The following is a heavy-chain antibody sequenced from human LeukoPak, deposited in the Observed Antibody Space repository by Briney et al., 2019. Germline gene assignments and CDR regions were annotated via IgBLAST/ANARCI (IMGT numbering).Heavy chain of an antibody. Sequence: ASPKVSCKPSGYTFTVYYMHWVRQAPGQGLERMGWINPNSGGTKYAQRFQGRVTMSRDTSISTAYMELSRLRSDDTAVYYCARDYYDSSGYGAHDYWGQGTLVTVSS. CDR1: GYTFTVYY. D-gene: IGHD3-22*01. V-gene: IGHV1-2*02. CDR3: ARDYYDSSGYGAHDY. J-gene: IGHJ4*02. CDR2: INPNSGGT.